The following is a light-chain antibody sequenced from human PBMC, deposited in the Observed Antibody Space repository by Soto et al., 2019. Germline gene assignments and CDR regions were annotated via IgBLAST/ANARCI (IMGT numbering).Light chain of an antibody. CDR3: QQRSDWSWT. CDR2: EAS. Sequence: EILLTHSAATLSLSPSERATPSFRASQSVSSYLAWYQQKPGQAPRLLMYEASSRATGIPARFSGGGSGTDFTLTISSLQPEDFAVYYCQQRSDWSWTFGQGTKVDIK. CDR1: QSVSSY. V-gene: IGKV3-11*01. J-gene: IGKJ1*01.